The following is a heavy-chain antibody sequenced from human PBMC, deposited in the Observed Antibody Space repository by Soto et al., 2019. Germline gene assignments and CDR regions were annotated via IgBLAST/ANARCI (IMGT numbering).Heavy chain of an antibody. D-gene: IGHD2-2*01. CDR1: GFTFGNYA. CDR3: AKVPASLKPFYY. J-gene: IGHJ4*02. Sequence: HPGGSVRLSCAASGFTFGNYAMNWVRQAPGKGLEWVSTVSGNGAVTYYADSVKGRFTISRDNSRSTLYLQMNNLRAEDTAIYFCAKVPASLKPFYYRAQRTPVPVSS. V-gene: IGHV3-23*01. CDR2: VSGNGAVT.